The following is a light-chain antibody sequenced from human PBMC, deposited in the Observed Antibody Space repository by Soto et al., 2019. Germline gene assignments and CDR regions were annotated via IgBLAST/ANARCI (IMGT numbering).Light chain of an antibody. V-gene: IGKV3-20*01. Sequence: TQSPAALSVSPGERATLSCRASQNLRSSLAWYQQKPGQAPRLLIYGASSRATGIPDRFSGSGSGTDFTLTISRLEPEDFAVYYCQQYGSSPRTFGQGTKVDIK. CDR1: QNLRSS. CDR2: GAS. CDR3: QQYGSSPRT. J-gene: IGKJ1*01.